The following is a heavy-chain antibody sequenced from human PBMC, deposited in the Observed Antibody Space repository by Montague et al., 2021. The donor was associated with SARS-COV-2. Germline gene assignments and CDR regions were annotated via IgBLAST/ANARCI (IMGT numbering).Heavy chain of an antibody. CDR1: HFSITSYY. V-gene: IGHV4-59*08. CDR3: ARLVLLPYDFDV. J-gene: IGHJ2*01. CDR2: IYYNGNT. D-gene: IGHD2-15*01. Sequence: SETLSLTRTVSHFSITSYYWSWIRQPPGKGLEWIGNIYYNGNTNYNPSLKSRVTMSADTSKNQFSLRVTSVTAADTAMYYCARLVLLPYDFDVWGRGALVAVSS.